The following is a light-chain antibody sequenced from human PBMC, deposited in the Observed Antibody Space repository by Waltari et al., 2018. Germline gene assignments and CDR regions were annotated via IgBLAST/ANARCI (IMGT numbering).Light chain of an antibody. CDR1: QSMSNW. CDR2: KAS. V-gene: IGKV1-5*03. Sequence: DIQMTQSPSTLSASVGDRVTITCRASQSMSNWLAWYQQTPGTPPKVLIYKASSLESGVPSRFSGSGSGTEFTLTISSLQPDDVATYYCQQYKSYPWTFGQGTKVEI. CDR3: QQYKSYPWT. J-gene: IGKJ1*01.